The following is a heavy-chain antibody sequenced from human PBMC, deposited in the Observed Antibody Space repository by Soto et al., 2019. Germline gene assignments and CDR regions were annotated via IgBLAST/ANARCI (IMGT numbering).Heavy chain of an antibody. V-gene: IGHV1-69*02. CDR2: IIPILGIA. CDR3: ARYRCGSGSYYRFNLDY. J-gene: IGHJ4*02. Sequence: SVKVSCKASGGTFSSYTISWVRQAPGQGLEWMGRIIPILGIANYAQKFQGRVTITADKSTSTAYMELSSLRSEDTAVYYCARYRCGSGSYYRFNLDYWGQGTLGTVSS. D-gene: IGHD3-10*01. CDR1: GGTFSSYT.